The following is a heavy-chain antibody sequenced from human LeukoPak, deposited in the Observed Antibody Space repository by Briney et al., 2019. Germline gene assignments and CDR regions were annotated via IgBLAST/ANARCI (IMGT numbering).Heavy chain of an antibody. CDR3: SRRFDC. V-gene: IGHV3-48*02. Sequence: GESLRLSCAASGFTFSDYSMNWVGQAPGKGLEWVAYIYGSGDTIYYADSVKGRFTISRDNAKNSLDLQMNSLRDEDTAVYYCSRRFDCWGQGTLVTVSS. J-gene: IGHJ4*02. CDR1: GFTFSDYS. CDR2: IYGSGDTI.